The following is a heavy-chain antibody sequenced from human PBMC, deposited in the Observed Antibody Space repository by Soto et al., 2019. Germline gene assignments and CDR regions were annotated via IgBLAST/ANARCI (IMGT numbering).Heavy chain of an antibody. CDR1: GGSISSYY. Sequence: SETLSLTCTVSGGSISSYYWSWIRQPPGKGLEWIGYIYYSGSTNYNPSLKSRVTISVDTSKNQFSLKLSSVTAADTAVYYCARDFVGATTIYFDYWGQGTLVTVSS. J-gene: IGHJ4*02. V-gene: IGHV4-59*01. CDR2: IYYSGST. CDR3: ARDFVGATTIYFDY. D-gene: IGHD1-26*01.